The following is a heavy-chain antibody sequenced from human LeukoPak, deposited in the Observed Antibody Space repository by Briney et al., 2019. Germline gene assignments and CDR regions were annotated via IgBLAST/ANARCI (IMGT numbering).Heavy chain of an antibody. CDR1: GGSFSGYY. Sequence: PSETLSLTCAVYGGSFSGYYWSWIRQPPGKGLEWIGEINHSGSTNYNPSLKSRVTISVDTSKNQFSLKLSSVTAADTAVYYCARLEYSGSYPRDYWGQGTLVTVSS. J-gene: IGHJ4*02. CDR3: ARLEYSGSYPRDY. CDR2: INHSGST. D-gene: IGHD1-26*01. V-gene: IGHV4-34*01.